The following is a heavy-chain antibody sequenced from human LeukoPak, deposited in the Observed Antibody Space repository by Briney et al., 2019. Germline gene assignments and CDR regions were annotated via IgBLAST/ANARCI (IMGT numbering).Heavy chain of an antibody. D-gene: IGHD6-13*01. CDR1: GYTFTSYY. J-gene: IGHJ4*02. CDR2: INPSGGST. Sequence: ASVKISCKASGYTFTSYYMHWVRQAPGQGLEWMGIINPSGGSTSYAQKFQGRVTMTRDTSTSTVYMELSSLRSEDTAVYCCARAANRGYSSSWYVYWGQGTLVTVSS. CDR3: ARAANRGYSSSWYVY. V-gene: IGHV1-46*01.